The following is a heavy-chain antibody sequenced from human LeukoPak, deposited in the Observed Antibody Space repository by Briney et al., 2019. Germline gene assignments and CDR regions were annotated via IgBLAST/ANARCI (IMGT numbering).Heavy chain of an antibody. CDR1: GFTFSSYY. CDR2: ISSGGNYK. D-gene: IGHD1-26*01. Sequence: GGSLRLSCAASGFTFSSYYMNWVRQAPGKGLEWVSSISSGGNYKYYADSVKGRFTISRDNAKNSLYPQMNSLRAEDTAVYYCARVCAAVGATGEDYWGQGTLVTVSS. V-gene: IGHV3-21*01. J-gene: IGHJ4*02. CDR3: ARVCAAVGATGEDY.